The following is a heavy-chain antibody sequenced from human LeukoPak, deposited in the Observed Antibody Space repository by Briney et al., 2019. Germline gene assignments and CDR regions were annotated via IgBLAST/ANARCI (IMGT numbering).Heavy chain of an antibody. V-gene: IGHV4-59*11. CDR1: GGSISSHY. CDR3: ARNRGLTYGMDV. Sequence: SETLSLTCTVSGGSISSHYWNWIRQPPGKGLEWIGYLSYSGSTNYNPSLKSRATISADSSKNQFSLKLSSVTAADTAVYYCARNRGLTYGMDVWGQGTTVTVSS. CDR2: LSYSGST. D-gene: IGHD3-10*01. J-gene: IGHJ6*02.